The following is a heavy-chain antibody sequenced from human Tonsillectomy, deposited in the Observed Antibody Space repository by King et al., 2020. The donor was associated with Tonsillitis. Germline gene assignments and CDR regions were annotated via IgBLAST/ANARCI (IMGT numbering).Heavy chain of an antibody. CDR2: LYPGDSYT. Sequence: QLVQSGAEVKKPGESLRISCKGSGYSFTSYWIGWVRQMPGKGLEWMGILYPGDSYTRYSPSFQGQVTLSADKSISTAYLQWSSLKASDTAMYYCARSYGGNSLYFQHWGQGTLVTVSS. J-gene: IGHJ1*01. CDR3: ARSYGGNSLYFQH. CDR1: GYSFTSYW. D-gene: IGHD4-23*01. V-gene: IGHV5-51*01.